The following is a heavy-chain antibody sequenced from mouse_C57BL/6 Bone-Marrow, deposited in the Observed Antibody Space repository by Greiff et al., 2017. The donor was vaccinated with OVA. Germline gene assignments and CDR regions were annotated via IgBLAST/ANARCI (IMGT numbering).Heavy chain of an antibody. CDR2: ISYDGSN. V-gene: IGHV3-6*01. J-gene: IGHJ4*01. D-gene: IGHD2-5*01. CDR3: ARNAYYSNYDYYAMDY. CDR1: GYSITSGYY. Sequence: EVKLMESGPGLVKPSQSLSLTCSVTGYSITSGYYWNWIRQFPGNKLEWMGYISYDGSNNYNPSNKNRISITRDTSKNQFFLKLNSVTTEDTATYYCARNAYYSNYDYYAMDYWGQGTSVTVSS.